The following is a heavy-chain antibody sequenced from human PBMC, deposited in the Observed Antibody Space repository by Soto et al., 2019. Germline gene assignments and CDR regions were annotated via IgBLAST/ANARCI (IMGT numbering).Heavy chain of an antibody. CDR1: GFTFSSYA. Sequence: EVQLLESGGGLVQPGGSLRLSCAASGFTFSSYAMSWVRQAPGKGLEWVSGISGSGGSTYYADSVKGRFTISRDNSKNTLYLQMHSLRAEDTAVYYCAKAIVAATSGTDCWGQGTLVTVSS. V-gene: IGHV3-23*01. CDR2: ISGSGGST. D-gene: IGHD1-26*01. J-gene: IGHJ4*02. CDR3: AKAIVAATSGTDC.